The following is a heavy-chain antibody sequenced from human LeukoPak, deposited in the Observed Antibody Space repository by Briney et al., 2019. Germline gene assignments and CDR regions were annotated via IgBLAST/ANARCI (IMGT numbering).Heavy chain of an antibody. CDR1: GFTFSSYA. CDR2: TSGSGGRT. J-gene: IGHJ4*02. D-gene: IGHD4-17*01. Sequence: GASLRLSCVASGFTFSSYAINWVRQAPGKGLEWVSGTSGSGGRTYYADPVKGRFTISRENSKNTLYLQMNSLRAEDTAVYYCAKVRLYGDYPEIDYWGQGTLVAVSS. CDR3: AKVRLYGDYPEIDY. V-gene: IGHV3-23*01.